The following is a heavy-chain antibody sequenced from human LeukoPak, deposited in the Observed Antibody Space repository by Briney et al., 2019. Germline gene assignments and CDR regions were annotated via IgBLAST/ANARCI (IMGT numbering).Heavy chain of an antibody. CDR3: ARGPREWYSGSYSFDY. CDR1: GYTFTSYG. D-gene: IGHD1-26*01. V-gene: IGHV1-8*03. CDR2: MNPNSGNT. J-gene: IGHJ4*02. Sequence: ASVKVSCKASGYTFTSYGINWVRQATGQGLEWMGWMNPNSGNTGYAQKFQGRVTITRNTSISTAYMELSSLRSEDTAVYYCARGPREWYSGSYSFDYWGQGTLVTVSS.